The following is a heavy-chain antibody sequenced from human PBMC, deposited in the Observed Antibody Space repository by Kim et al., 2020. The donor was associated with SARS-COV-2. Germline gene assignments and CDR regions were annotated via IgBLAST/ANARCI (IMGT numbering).Heavy chain of an antibody. Sequence: SETLSLTCTVSGGSISSYYWSWIRQPPGKGLEWIGYIYYSGSTNYNPSLKSRVTISVDTSKNQFSLKLSSVTAADTAVYYCARRGGGYSSGWNDYWCQGT. D-gene: IGHD6-19*01. CDR1: GGSISSYY. J-gene: IGHJ4*02. CDR2: IYYSGST. CDR3: ARRGGGYSSGWNDY. V-gene: IGHV4-59*01.